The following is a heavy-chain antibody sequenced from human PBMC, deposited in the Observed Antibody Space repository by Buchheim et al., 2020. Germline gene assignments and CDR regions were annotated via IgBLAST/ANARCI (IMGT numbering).Heavy chain of an antibody. CDR1: GGSISSGGYY. CDR3: ARTPSIVGARVPYFDL. D-gene: IGHD1-26*01. Sequence: QVQLQESGPGLVKPSQTLSLTCTVSGGSISSGGYYWSWIRQHPGKGLEWIGYIYYSGSTYYNPSLKSRVTIPVDMPKNQFSLKLSSVTAADTAVYYCARTPSIVGARVPYFDLWGRGTL. CDR2: IYYSGST. V-gene: IGHV4-31*03. J-gene: IGHJ2*01.